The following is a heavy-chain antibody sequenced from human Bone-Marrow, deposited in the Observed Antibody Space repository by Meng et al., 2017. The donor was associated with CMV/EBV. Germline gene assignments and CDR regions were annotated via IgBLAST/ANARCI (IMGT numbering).Heavy chain of an antibody. Sequence: LSLTCAASGFTFSSYSMNWVRQAPGKGLEWVSSISSSSSYIYYADSVKGRFTISRDNSKNTLYLQMNSLRAEDTAVYYCARALTNYYYYAMDVWGQGTTVTVSS. CDR3: ARALTNYYYYAMDV. V-gene: IGHV3-21*04. CDR2: ISSSSSYI. D-gene: IGHD2-8*01. J-gene: IGHJ6*02. CDR1: GFTFSSYS.